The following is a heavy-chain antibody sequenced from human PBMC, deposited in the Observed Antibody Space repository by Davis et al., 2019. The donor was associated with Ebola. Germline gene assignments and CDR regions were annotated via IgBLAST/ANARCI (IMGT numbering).Heavy chain of an antibody. V-gene: IGHV3-30-3*01. CDR1: GFTFSSYA. CDR2: ISYDGSNK. CDR3: ARAPQSDIAAAGT. Sequence: GGSLRLSCAASGFTFSSYAMHWVRQAPGKGLEWLPVISYDGSNKYYADSVKGRFTISRDNSKNTLYLQMNSLRAEDTAVYYCARAPQSDIAAAGTWGQGTLVTVSS. D-gene: IGHD6-13*01. J-gene: IGHJ5*02.